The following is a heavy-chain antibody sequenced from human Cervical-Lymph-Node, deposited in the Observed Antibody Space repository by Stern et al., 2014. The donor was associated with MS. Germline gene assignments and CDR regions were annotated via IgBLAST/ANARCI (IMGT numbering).Heavy chain of an antibody. CDR3: ARDLHLEQLVLFDY. CDR2: INPNSGGT. D-gene: IGHD6-6*01. V-gene: IGHV1-2*02. J-gene: IGHJ4*02. CDR1: GYTFTGYY. Sequence: VQLVESGAEVRKPGASVKVSCKASGYTFTGYYMHWVRQAPGQGLEWMGWINPNSGGTNYAQKFQGRVTMTRDTSISTAYMELSRLRSDDTAVYYCARDLHLEQLVLFDYWGQGTLVTVSS.